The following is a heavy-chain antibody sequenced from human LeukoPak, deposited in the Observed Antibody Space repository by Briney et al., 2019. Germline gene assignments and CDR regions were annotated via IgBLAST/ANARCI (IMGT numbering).Heavy chain of an antibody. CDR3: ARDLGYSYSLDY. D-gene: IGHD5-18*01. J-gene: IGHJ4*02. CDR2: ISSSSSYI. V-gene: IGHV3-21*01. Sequence: PGGSLRLSCAASGFTFSSYSMNWVRQAPGKGLEWVSSISSSSSYIYYADSVKGRFTISRDNAKNSLYLQMNSLRAEDTAVYYCARDLGYSYSLDYWGQGTLVTVSS. CDR1: GFTFSSYS.